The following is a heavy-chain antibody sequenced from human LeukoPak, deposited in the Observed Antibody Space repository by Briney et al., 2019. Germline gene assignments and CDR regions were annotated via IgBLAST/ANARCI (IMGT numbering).Heavy chain of an antibody. V-gene: IGHV1-2*02. CDR1: GYTFTGYY. Sequence: APVKVSCKASGYTFTGYYMHWVRQAPGQGLEWMGWINPNSGGTNYAQKFQGRVTMTRDTSISTAYMELGRLRSDDTAVYYCARDRATVTTNRYDAWGQGTLVTVSS. J-gene: IGHJ5*02. CDR2: INPNSGGT. D-gene: IGHD4-11*01. CDR3: ARDRATVTTNRYDA.